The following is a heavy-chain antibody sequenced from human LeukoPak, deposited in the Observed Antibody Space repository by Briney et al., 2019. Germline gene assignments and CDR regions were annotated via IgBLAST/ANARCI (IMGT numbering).Heavy chain of an antibody. V-gene: IGHV4-59*01. Sequence: PSETLSLTCAVYGGSFSSYYWSWIRQPPGKGLEWIGYIYYSGSTNYNPSLKSRVTISVDTSKNQFSLKLSSVTAADTAVYYCARVVYDSGFYYFDYWGQGTLVTVSS. CDR3: ARVVYDSGFYYFDY. J-gene: IGHJ4*02. CDR2: IYYSGST. D-gene: IGHD2-8*01. CDR1: GGSFSSYY.